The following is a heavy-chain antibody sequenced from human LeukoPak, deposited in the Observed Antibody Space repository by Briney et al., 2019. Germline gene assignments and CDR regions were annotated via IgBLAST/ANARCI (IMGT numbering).Heavy chain of an antibody. CDR2: ISYEGNNK. CDR3: ARGGYCSGGSCYPAHFDH. Sequence: GRSLRLSCAPSGFTFSKYTMHWVRQAPGTGVEWVAVISYEGNNKYYAGSVKGRFASSGDKSKNTLYLQMNSLRPEDTAVYYCARGGYCSGGSCYPAHFDHWGQGTLVTVSS. D-gene: IGHD2-15*01. J-gene: IGHJ4*02. V-gene: IGHV3-30*09. CDR1: GFTFSKYT.